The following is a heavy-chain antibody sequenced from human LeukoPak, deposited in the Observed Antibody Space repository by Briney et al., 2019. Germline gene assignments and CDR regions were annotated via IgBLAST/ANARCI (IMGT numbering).Heavy chain of an antibody. CDR1: GFPFSSHW. J-gene: IGHJ4*02. Sequence: GGSLRLSCAASGFPFSSHWLSWFRQSPGKGLEWVARINQDGSEKYYVDSAKGRFTISRDNARNSQFLQMNSLRAEDTAVYYCASGGGWVFYNWGQGTLVTVSA. CDR3: ASGGGWVFYN. CDR2: INQDGSEK. V-gene: IGHV3-7*01. D-gene: IGHD6-19*01.